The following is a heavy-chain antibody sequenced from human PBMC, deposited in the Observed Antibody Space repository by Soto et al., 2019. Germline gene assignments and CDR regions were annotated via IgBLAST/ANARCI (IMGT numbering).Heavy chain of an antibody. J-gene: IGHJ4*02. D-gene: IGHD6-13*01. CDR3: ARSPRSSPYFDY. Sequence: PGESLKISCRCSGYTFSNFWIAWVLHLPGKGLEWKGIIYPGDHETRYSPSFHGKVTISADKSINTAYLQWSSLEASDSAFYYCARSPRSSPYFDYWGQGALVTSPQ. V-gene: IGHV5-51*01. CDR2: IYPGDHET. CDR1: GYTFSNFW.